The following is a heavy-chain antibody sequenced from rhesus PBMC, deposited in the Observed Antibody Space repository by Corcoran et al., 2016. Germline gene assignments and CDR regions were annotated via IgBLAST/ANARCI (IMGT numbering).Heavy chain of an antibody. J-gene: IGHJ6*01. CDR1: VGSISASYY. Sequence: VQLQESGPGLVKPSETLSLPCAVSVGSISASYYWHCIRQPPWKGLEWIGKIYGSSGSTYDNPSLKSRVTISKDTSKNQFSLKLSSVTAADTAVYYCARDGSGPYGLDSWGQGVVVTVSS. D-gene: IGHD2-21*01. CDR3: ARDGSGPYGLDS. V-gene: IGHV4S7*01. CDR2: IYGSSGST.